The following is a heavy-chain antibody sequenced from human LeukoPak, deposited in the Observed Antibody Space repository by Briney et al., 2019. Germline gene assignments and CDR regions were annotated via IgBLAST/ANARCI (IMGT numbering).Heavy chain of an antibody. V-gene: IGHV1-69*13. CDR1: GGTFSNYA. D-gene: IGHD3-22*01. CDR2: IIPIFGTA. J-gene: IGHJ4*02. CDR3: ARGWDYDSGGRPTAYVY. Sequence: ASVEVSCKASGGTFSNYAINWVRQAPGQGLEWMGGIIPIFGTANYAQKFQGRVTITADESTSTVYMELNSLKSEDTAVYYCARGWDYDSGGRPTAYVYWGQGTLVTVSS.